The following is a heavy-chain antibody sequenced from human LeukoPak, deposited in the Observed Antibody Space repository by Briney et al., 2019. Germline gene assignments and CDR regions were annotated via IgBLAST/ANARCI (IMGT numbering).Heavy chain of an antibody. CDR3: ARHALYTSGWYEYYFDY. Sequence: ASVKVSCKASGYTFTSYGISWVRQAPGQGLEWMGWISAYNGNTNYAQKLQGRVTMTTDTSTSTAYMELRSLRSDDTAVYYCARHALYTSGWYEYYFDYWGQGSLVTVSS. J-gene: IGHJ4*02. D-gene: IGHD6-19*01. V-gene: IGHV1-18*01. CDR2: ISAYNGNT. CDR1: GYTFTSYG.